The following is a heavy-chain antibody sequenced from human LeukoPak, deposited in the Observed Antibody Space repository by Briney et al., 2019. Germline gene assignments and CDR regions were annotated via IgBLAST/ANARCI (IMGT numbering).Heavy chain of an antibody. CDR1: GGSISTSSYS. D-gene: IGHD2-15*01. J-gene: IGHJ4*01. Sequence: SETLSLTCTVSGGSISTSSYSWGWIRQPPGKGLEWIGTIYYTGSTNYNPSLKSRVTTSIDTSKNQLSLNLKSVTAADTAVYYCARDRDVDDFDSWGHGTLVTVSS. CDR2: IYYTGST. CDR3: ARDRDVDDFDS. V-gene: IGHV4-39*07.